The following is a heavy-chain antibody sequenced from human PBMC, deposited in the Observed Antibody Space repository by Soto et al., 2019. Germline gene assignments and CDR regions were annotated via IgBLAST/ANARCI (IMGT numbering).Heavy chain of an antibody. V-gene: IGHV3-30*03. D-gene: IGHD3-3*01. CDR3: ATLLWEGIFVVGTSGGPGDY. CDR1: GFIFSSYG. J-gene: IGHJ4*02. Sequence: QEQLVQSGGGVVQPGRSLRLSCAASGFIFSSYGMHWVRQAPGKGLEWVAVISYDGSNEYYADFVQSRFTISRDNSKQTLYLQMNRLRTEDTAVYFCATLLWEGIFVVGTSGGPGDYWGQGTLVTVSS. CDR2: ISYDGSNE.